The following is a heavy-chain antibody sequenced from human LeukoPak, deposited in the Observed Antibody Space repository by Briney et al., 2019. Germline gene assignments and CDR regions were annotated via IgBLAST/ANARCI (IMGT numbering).Heavy chain of an antibody. CDR2: IIPILGIA. Sequence: ASVKVSCKASGGAFSSYAISWVRQAPGQGLEWMGRIIPILGIANYAQKFQGRVTITADKSTSTAYMELSSLRSEDTAVYYCAREGRYYYDSSGYYYLWGQGTLVTVSS. J-gene: IGHJ4*02. D-gene: IGHD3-22*01. V-gene: IGHV1-69*04. CDR3: AREGRYYYDSSGYYYL. CDR1: GGAFSSYA.